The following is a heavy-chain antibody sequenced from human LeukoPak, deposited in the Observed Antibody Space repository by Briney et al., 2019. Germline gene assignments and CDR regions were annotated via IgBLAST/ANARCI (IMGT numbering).Heavy chain of an antibody. V-gene: IGHV3-49*03. CDR3: TREGIAAAGPVRC. CDR2: IRSKAYGGTT. D-gene: IGHD6-13*01. CDR1: GFTFGDYA. Sequence: GGSLRLSCTASGFTFGDYAMSWFRQAPGKGLEWVGFIRSKAYGGTTEYAASVKGRFTISRDDSKSIAYLQMNSLKTEDTAVYYCTREGIAAAGPVRCWGQGTLVTVSS. J-gene: IGHJ4*02.